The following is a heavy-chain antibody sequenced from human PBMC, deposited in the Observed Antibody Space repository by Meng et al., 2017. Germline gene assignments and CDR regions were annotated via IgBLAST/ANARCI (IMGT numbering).Heavy chain of an antibody. CDR2: ISSSSSYI. J-gene: IGHJ4*02. CDR3: ARAPVQLYSSSWPDY. Sequence: VTLLTLGGSLVKLGGSRSFSGSASGFTLSSYSMNWVRQAPGKGLEWVSSISSSSSYIYYADSVKGRFTISRDNAKNSLYLQMNSLRAEDTAVYYCARAPVQLYSSSWPDYWGQGTLVTVSS. V-gene: IGHV3-21*01. CDR1: GFTLSSYS. D-gene: IGHD6-13*01.